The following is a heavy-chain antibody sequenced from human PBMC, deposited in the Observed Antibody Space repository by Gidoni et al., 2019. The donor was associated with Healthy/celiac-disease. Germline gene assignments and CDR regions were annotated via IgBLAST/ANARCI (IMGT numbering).Heavy chain of an antibody. CDR1: GYTFTSYY. D-gene: IGHD4-17*01. CDR2: INPSGGST. J-gene: IGHJ4*02. V-gene: IGHV1-46*03. CDR3: ARGRDYGDYVTRRGFDY. Sequence: QVQLVQSGAEVKKPGASVKVSCKASGYTFTSYYMHWVRQAPGQGLEWMGIINPSGGSTSYAQKFQGRVTMTRDTSTSTVYMELSSLRSEDTAVYYCARGRDYGDYVTRRGFDYWGQGTLVTVSS.